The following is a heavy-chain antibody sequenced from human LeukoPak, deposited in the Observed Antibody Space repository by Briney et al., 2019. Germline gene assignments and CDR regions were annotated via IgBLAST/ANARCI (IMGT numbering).Heavy chain of an antibody. J-gene: IGHJ4*02. Sequence: GGSLRLSCAASGNYWMHWVRQVPGKGLVWVSHINSDGSWTSYADSVKGRFTISKDNAKDTVYLQMNSLRAEDTAVYYCVSFYETYWGRGTLVTVSS. V-gene: IGHV3-74*01. CDR2: INSDGSWT. CDR3: VSFYETY. CDR1: GNYW. D-gene: IGHD2/OR15-2a*01.